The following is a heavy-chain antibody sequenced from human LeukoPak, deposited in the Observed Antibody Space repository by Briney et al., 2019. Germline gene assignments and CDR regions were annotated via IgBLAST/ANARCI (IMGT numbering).Heavy chain of an antibody. CDR3: ATRSIDYGESLPFDC. J-gene: IGHJ4*02. CDR1: GGSFSGYY. V-gene: IGHV4-34*01. Sequence: PSETLSLTCAVYGGSFSGYYWSWIRQPPGKGLEWIGEINHSGSTNYNPSLKSRVTISVDKSKNQFSLLLSPVTAADTAVYYCATRSIDYGESLPFDCWGQGTLVTVSS. CDR2: INHSGST. D-gene: IGHD4-17*01.